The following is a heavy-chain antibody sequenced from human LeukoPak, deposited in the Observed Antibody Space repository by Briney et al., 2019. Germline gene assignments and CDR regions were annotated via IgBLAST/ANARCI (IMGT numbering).Heavy chain of an antibody. Sequence: SETLSLTCAVSGGSISSDNWWTWARQSPGKGLEWIGEIFRSGSTNYSPSFKSRVTISIDKSKNQFSLKLNSVTAADTAIYYCAIFHCSGGNCYSNWGQGTLVTVSS. CDR3: AIFHCSGGNCYSN. V-gene: IGHV4-4*02. CDR2: IFRSGST. CDR1: GGSISSDNW. D-gene: IGHD2-15*01. J-gene: IGHJ4*02.